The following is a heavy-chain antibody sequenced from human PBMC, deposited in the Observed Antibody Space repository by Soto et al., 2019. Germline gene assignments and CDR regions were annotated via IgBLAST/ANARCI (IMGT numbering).Heavy chain of an antibody. V-gene: IGHV6-1*01. CDR3: ARAAVAFDAFDL. CDR2: TYLRSKWYN. CDR1: GDSVSTNSST. J-gene: IGHJ3*01. Sequence: PSQTLSLTFVISGDSVSTNSSTWNWMRQSPSRVLEWLGRTYLRSKWYNEYAVSVKSRIAIRPDTSKNLFSLQLSSVTPEDTAVYLCARAAVAFDAFDLWGPGTVLTV. D-gene: IGHD2-15*01.